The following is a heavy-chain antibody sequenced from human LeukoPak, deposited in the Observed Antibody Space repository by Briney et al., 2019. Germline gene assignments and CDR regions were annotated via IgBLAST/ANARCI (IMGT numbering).Heavy chain of an antibody. CDR1: GFTFSSYS. V-gene: IGHV3-48*01. D-gene: IGHD3-10*01. CDR2: ISSSSSTI. CDR3: ARETEFYGSGRGTFDI. Sequence: GGSLRLPCAASGFTFSSYSMNWVRQAPGKGLEWVSYISSSSSTIYYADSVKGRFTISRDNAKNSPYLQMNSLRAEDTAVYYCARETEFYGSGRGTFDIWGQGTMVTVSS. J-gene: IGHJ3*02.